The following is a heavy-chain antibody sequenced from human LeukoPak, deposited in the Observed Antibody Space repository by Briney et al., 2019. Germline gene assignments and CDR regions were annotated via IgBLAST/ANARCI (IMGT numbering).Heavy chain of an antibody. Sequence: PGGSLRLSCAASGFAFSIYAMHWVRQAPGKGLEWVAVISYDGSNKYYADSVKGRFTISRDNSKNTLYLQMNSLRAEDTAVYYCARTMVAGWDYYDSSGNGSPDYWGQGTLVTVSS. V-gene: IGHV3-30-3*01. J-gene: IGHJ4*02. CDR3: ARTMVAGWDYYDSSGNGSPDY. D-gene: IGHD3-22*01. CDR2: ISYDGSNK. CDR1: GFAFSIYA.